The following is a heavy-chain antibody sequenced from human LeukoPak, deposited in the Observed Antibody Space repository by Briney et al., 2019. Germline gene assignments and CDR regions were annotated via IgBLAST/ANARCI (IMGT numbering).Heavy chain of an antibody. V-gene: IGHV4-59*01. CDR1: GGSISTYY. CDR3: ARWSVVVRGKHNWFDP. Sequence: PETLSLTCTVSGGSISTYYWSWIRQPPGKGLEWIGYIFYSGSTNYNPSLESRVTISVDTSKNQFSLKLSSVTAADTAVYYCARWSVVVRGKHNWFDPWGQGTLVTVSS. D-gene: IGHD3-10*01. CDR2: IFYSGST. J-gene: IGHJ5*02.